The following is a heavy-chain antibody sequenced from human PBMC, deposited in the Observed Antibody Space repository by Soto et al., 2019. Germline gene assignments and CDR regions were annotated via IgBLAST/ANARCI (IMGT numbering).Heavy chain of an antibody. CDR3: ARGDTPMITGMDSFDI. Sequence: AGSLRLSCAASVFTFSRYWMNWVRQAPGKGLEWVANIKQDGTEKNYVDSVKGRFTISRDNARNSLYLQMDSLRAEDTAVYFCARGDTPMITGMDSFDIWGQGTMVTVSS. J-gene: IGHJ3*02. CDR1: VFTFSRYW. CDR2: IKQDGTEK. V-gene: IGHV3-7*01. D-gene: IGHD5-18*01.